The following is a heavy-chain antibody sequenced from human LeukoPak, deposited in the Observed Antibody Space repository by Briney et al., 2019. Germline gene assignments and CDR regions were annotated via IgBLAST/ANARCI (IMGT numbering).Heavy chain of an antibody. V-gene: IGHV3-11*01. Sequence: GGSLRLPCTASGFTFSDYYMSWIRQAPGKGLEWLSYISTSGDSVSYVDSVKGRFTISRDNAKNSLYLQIDSLRAEDTAMYYCARDRQFRLHDPWGQGILVTVSS. CDR1: GFTFSDYY. CDR3: ARDRQFRLHDP. CDR2: ISTSGDSV. D-gene: IGHD3-16*01. J-gene: IGHJ5*02.